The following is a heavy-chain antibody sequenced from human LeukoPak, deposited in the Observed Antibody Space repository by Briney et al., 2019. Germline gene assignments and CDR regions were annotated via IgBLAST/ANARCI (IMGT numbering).Heavy chain of an antibody. J-gene: IGHJ3*02. D-gene: IGHD2-2*01. CDR3: ASALVVPAAGGAFDI. Sequence: GGSLRLSCAASGFTFSNYNMNWVRQAPGKGLEWVSSISTSSSYIYYADSVKGRFTISRDNAKKSLYLQMNSLRAEDTAVYYCASALVVPAAGGAFDIWGQGTMVTVSS. CDR2: ISTSSSYI. CDR1: GFTFSNYN. V-gene: IGHV3-21*01.